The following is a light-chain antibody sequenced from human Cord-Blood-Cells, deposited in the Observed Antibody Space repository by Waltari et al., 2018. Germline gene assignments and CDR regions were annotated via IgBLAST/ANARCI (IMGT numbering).Light chain of an antibody. CDR1: QSLLHSNGYNY. J-gene: IGKJ4*01. CDR2: LGS. Sequence: DIVMTQSPLSLPVTPGEPAYISCRSNQSLLHSNGYNYLDWYLQKPGQSPQLLIYLGSNRASGVPDRFSGSGSGTDFTLKISRVEAEDVGVYYCMQALQTPLTFGGGTKVEIK. CDR3: MQALQTPLT. V-gene: IGKV2-28*01.